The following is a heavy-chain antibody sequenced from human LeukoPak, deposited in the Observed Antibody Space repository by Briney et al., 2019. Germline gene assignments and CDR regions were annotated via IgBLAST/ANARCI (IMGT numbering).Heavy chain of an antibody. J-gene: IGHJ4*02. D-gene: IGHD5-18*01. Sequence: GESLKISCKGSGYSFTNYWIAWVRQMPGKSLEWMGIIYPGDSDTRYSPSFQGQVTISADKSISTAYLQWNSLKASDTAMYNCARRHKRGAYSYGVDYWGQGTLVTVSS. CDR3: ARRHKRGAYSYGVDY. CDR2: IYPGDSDT. CDR1: GYSFTNYW. V-gene: IGHV5-51*01.